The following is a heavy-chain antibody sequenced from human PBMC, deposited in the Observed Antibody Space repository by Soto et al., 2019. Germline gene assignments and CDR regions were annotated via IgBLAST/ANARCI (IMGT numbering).Heavy chain of an antibody. CDR3: ARHRIEVVWRGFDF. CDR2: SSYNGGT. D-gene: IGHD3-10*01. J-gene: IGHJ4*02. Sequence: KPSDTLSLTCTVSTDSSSFTNSYWGWIRQPPGKGLQWIGSSSYNGGTFYNPSLKGRVVISFDTSKKQSSLQVTSVTAADTAVYFRARHRIEVVWRGFDFWGQGSPVTVSS. V-gene: IGHV4-39*01. CDR1: TDSSSFTNSY.